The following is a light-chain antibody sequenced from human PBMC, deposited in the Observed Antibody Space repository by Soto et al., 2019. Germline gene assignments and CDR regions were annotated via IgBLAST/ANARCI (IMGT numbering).Light chain of an antibody. CDR2: DAS. CDR3: QQRSNLT. Sequence: EIVLTQSPATLSLSPGESATLSCRASQSVSSSYLAWYQQKPGQAPRLLIYDASNRATGIPARFSGSGSGTDFTLTISSLEPEDFAVYYCQQRSNLTFGQGTRLEI. V-gene: IGKV3-11*01. J-gene: IGKJ5*01. CDR1: QSVSSSY.